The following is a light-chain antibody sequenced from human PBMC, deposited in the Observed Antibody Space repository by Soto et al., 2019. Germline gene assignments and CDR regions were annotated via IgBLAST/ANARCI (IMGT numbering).Light chain of an antibody. CDR1: QSVSSN. V-gene: IGKV3D-15*01. Sequence: EIVMTQSPATLSVSPGERATLSCRASQSVSSNLAWYQQKPGQAPRLLIFGASSRATGIPDRVSGSGSGTDFTLTIIRLEPEDFAVYYCQQRSNWPRTFGQGTKVDIK. J-gene: IGKJ1*01. CDR2: GAS. CDR3: QQRSNWPRT.